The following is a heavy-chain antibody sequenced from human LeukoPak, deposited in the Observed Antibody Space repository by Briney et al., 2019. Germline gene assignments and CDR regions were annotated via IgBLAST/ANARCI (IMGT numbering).Heavy chain of an antibody. CDR1: GGSISSGGYY. CDR2: IYYSGST. V-gene: IGHV4-61*08. J-gene: IGHJ4*02. CDR3: ARGRGYCSNTSCYLFDY. Sequence: SETLSLTCTVSGGSISSGGYYWGWIRQPPGKELEWLGYIYYSGSTNYNPSLKSRVTMSVDTSKNQFSLRLSSVTAADTAVYYCARGRGYCSNTSCYLFDYWGQGTLVTVSS. D-gene: IGHD2-2*01.